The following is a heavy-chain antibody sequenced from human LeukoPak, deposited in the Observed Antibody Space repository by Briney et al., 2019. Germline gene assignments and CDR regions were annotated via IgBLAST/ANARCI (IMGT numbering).Heavy chain of an antibody. Sequence: PGGSLRLSCAASGFTFSSYWMSWVRQAPGKGLEGVANIKQDGSEKFYGDPVKARFTIPRDNAKSSLYLQMNSLRAEDTAVYYWARDQSSSVYDFWSGYYTYWYFDLWGRGTLVTVSS. D-gene: IGHD3-3*01. CDR2: IKQDGSEK. V-gene: IGHV3-7*03. CDR3: ARDQSSSVYDFWSGYYTYWYFDL. J-gene: IGHJ2*01. CDR1: GFTFSSYW.